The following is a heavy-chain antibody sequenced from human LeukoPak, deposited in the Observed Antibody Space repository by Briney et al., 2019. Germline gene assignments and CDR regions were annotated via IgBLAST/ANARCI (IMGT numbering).Heavy chain of an antibody. J-gene: IGHJ5*02. CDR3: ARVFYDILTGYYNWFDP. Sequence: SVKVSCKASGGTFSSYAISWVRQAPGQGLEWMGGIIPIFGTANYAQKFQGRVTITADESTSTAYMELSSLGSEDTAVYYCARVFYDILTGYYNWFDPWGQGTLVTVSS. CDR1: GGTFSSYA. D-gene: IGHD3-9*01. CDR2: IIPIFGTA. V-gene: IGHV1-69*01.